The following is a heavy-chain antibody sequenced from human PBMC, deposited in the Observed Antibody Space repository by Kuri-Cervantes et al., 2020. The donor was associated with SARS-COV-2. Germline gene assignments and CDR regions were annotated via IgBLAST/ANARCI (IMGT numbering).Heavy chain of an antibody. CDR1: GGSISSGGYY. CDR3: ARDGGGARDYYYGMDV. V-gene: IGHV4-61*08. J-gene: IGHJ6*02. Sequence: ESLKISCTVSGGSISSGGYYWSWIRQHPGKGLEWIGYIYYSGSTNYNPSLKSRVTISVDTSKDQFSLKLSSVTAADTAVYYCARDGGGARDYYYGMDVWGQGTTVTVSS. D-gene: IGHD4-23*01. CDR2: IYYSGST.